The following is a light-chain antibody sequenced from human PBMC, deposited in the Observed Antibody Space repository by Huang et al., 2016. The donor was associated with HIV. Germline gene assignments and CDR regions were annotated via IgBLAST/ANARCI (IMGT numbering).Light chain of an antibody. J-gene: IGKJ4*01. Sequence: VLTQSPATLSWYPGERVTLSCRASQSVGSYIAWYQQRPGQSPRLLIYDVSNSATGTPVRFSGSGSGTDFTLTISSLESEDFAVYYCQQRSSGVSFGGGTKVQVK. CDR3: QQRSSGVS. CDR2: DVS. CDR1: QSVGSY. V-gene: IGKV3-11*01.